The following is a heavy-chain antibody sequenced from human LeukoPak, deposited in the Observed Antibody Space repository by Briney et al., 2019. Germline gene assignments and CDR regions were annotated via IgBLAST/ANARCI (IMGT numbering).Heavy chain of an antibody. J-gene: IGHJ4*02. D-gene: IGHD3-16*02. Sequence: PGGSLRLSCTASGFTFSSYAMHWVRQAPGKGLEWVAVISYDGSNKYYADSVKGRFTISRDNSKNTLYQQMNSLRAEDTAVYYCAREGSFELSLFYWGQGTLVTVSS. CDR2: ISYDGSNK. V-gene: IGHV3-30-3*01. CDR1: GFTFSSYA. CDR3: AREGSFELSLFY.